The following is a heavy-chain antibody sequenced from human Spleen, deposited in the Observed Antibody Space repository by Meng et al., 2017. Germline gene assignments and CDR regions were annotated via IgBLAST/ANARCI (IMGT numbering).Heavy chain of an antibody. J-gene: IGHJ1*01. CDR1: GFTFRGHW. D-gene: IGHD1-1*01. CDR3: TNDRLNH. V-gene: IGHV3-74*02. CDR2: INTDGSTT. Sequence: EVHLVESGGALVKPGGSLRLSCAASGFTFRGHWMHWVRQAPGKGLVWVSRINTDGSTTTYADSVKGRFTISRDNAKNTLYLQMNSLRAEDTAVYYCTNDRLNHWGQGTLVTVSS.